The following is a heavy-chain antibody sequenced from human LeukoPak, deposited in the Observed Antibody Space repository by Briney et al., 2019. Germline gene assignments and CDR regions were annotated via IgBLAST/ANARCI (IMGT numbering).Heavy chain of an antibody. J-gene: IGHJ2*01. CDR2: ISGSGSVI. CDR3: ARDGDAPRTTDWYFDL. V-gene: IGHV3-48*03. Sequence: RPGRSLRLSCVASGFTFRNYEMNWVRQAPGKGLEWISYISGSGSVIKYADSAKGRFTISRDNADNSLFLQMNGLRAEDTAVYYCARDGDAPRTTDWYFDLWGRGTLVTVSS. D-gene: IGHD2-21*02. CDR1: GFTFRNYE.